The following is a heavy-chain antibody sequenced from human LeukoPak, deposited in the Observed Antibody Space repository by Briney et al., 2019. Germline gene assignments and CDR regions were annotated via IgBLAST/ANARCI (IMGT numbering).Heavy chain of an antibody. Sequence: ASVKVSCKASGYTFTGYYMHWVRQAPGQGLEWMGWINPNSGGTNYAQEFQGRVTMTRDTSISTAYMELSRLRSDDTAVYYCARDVGLRLGELSLHYYFDYWGQGTLVAVSS. CDR1: GYTFTGYY. D-gene: IGHD3-16*02. V-gene: IGHV1-2*02. CDR2: INPNSGGT. J-gene: IGHJ4*02. CDR3: ARDVGLRLGELSLHYYFDY.